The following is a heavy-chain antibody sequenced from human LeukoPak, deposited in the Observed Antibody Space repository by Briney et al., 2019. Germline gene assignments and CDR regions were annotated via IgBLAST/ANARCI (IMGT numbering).Heavy chain of an antibody. D-gene: IGHD3-3*01. CDR1: GYTFTGYY. V-gene: IGHV1-2*02. CDR3: ARGSRFLEWLLYEVLNY. Sequence: ASVKVSCKASGYTFTGYYMRWVRQAPGQGLEWVGWINPNSGGTNYAQKFQGRVTMTRDTSISTAYMELSRLRSDDTAVYYCARGSRFLEWLLYEVLNYWGQGTLVTVSS. CDR2: INPNSGGT. J-gene: IGHJ4*02.